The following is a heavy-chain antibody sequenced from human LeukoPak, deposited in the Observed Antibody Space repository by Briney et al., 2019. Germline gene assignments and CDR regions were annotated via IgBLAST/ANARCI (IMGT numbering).Heavy chain of an antibody. J-gene: IGHJ4*02. CDR2: IRSKAYGGTT. CDR3: TRAADTVVVVAANEY. D-gene: IGHD2-15*01. CDR1: GFTCGDYA. Sequence: GGSLRLSCTASGFTCGDYAMSWVRQAPGKGLEWVGFIRSKAYGGTTEYAASVKGRFTISRDDSKSIAYLQMNSLKTEDTAVYYCTRAADTVVVVAANEYWGQGTLVTVSS. V-gene: IGHV3-49*04.